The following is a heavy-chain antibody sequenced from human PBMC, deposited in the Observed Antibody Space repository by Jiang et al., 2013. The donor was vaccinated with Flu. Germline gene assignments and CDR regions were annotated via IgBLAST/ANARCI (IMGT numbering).Heavy chain of an antibody. D-gene: IGHD1-7*01. Sequence: VQLLESGGGVVQPGRSLRLSCAASGFTFSSYGMHWVRQAPGKGLEWVAVIWYDGSNKYYADSVKGRFTISRDNSKNTLYLQMNSLRAEDTAVYYCARARITGTYYYYGNGRLGPRDHGH. CDR2: IWYDGSNK. J-gene: IGHJ6*02. CDR3: ARARITGTYYYYGNGR. CDR1: GFTFSSYG. V-gene: IGHV3-33*01.